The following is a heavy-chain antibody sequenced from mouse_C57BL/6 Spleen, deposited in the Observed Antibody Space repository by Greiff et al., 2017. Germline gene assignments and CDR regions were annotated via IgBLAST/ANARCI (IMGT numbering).Heavy chain of an antibody. CDR3: ARGRDTHYFDD. CDR1: GYAFTNYL. D-gene: IGHD5-1-1*01. Sequence: QVQLQQSGAELVRPGTSVKVSCKASGYAFTNYLIEWVKQRPGQGLEWIGVINPGSGGTNYNEKFKGKATLTADKSSSTAYMQLSSLTSEDSAVYFCARGRDTHYFDDWGQGTTLTVSS. V-gene: IGHV1-54*01. CDR2: INPGSGGT. J-gene: IGHJ2*01.